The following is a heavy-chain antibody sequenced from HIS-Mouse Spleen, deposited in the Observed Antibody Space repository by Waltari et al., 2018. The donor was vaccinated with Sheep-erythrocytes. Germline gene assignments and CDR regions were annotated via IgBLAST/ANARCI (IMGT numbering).Heavy chain of an antibody. CDR1: GFTVSSTY. CDR2: IYSGGST. V-gene: IGHV3-53*01. J-gene: IGHJ3*02. D-gene: IGHD4-17*01. Sequence: EVQLVESGGGLIQPGGSLRLSCASSGFTVSSTYMSWVRQAPGKGLEWVSVIYSGGSTYYADSVKGRFTISRDNSKNTLYLQMNSLRAEDTAVYYCARGHPDYGDYDAFDIWGQGTMVTVSS. CDR3: ARGHPDYGDYDAFDI.